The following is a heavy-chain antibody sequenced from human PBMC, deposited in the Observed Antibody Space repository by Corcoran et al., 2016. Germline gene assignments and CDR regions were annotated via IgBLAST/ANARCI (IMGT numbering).Heavy chain of an antibody. J-gene: IGHJ6*02. CDR1: GYTFTSYY. V-gene: IGHV1-46*01. CDR3: AGDNGYSYGYFYYYGMDV. Sequence: QVQLVQSGAEVKKPGASVKVSCKASGYTFTSYYMHWVRQAPGQGLEWMGIINPSGGSTSYAQKFQGRVTMTRDTSTSTVYMELSSLRSEDTAVYYCAGDNGYSYGYFYYYGMDVWGQGTTVTVSS. D-gene: IGHD5-18*01. CDR2: INPSGGST.